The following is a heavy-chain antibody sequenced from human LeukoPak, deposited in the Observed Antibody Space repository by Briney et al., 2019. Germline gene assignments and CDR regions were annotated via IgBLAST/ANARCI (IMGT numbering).Heavy chain of an antibody. CDR2: ISSSSTYI. Sequence: GGSLRLSCAASGFFFNSYNMNWVRQAPGKGLEWVSSISSSSTYIYYADSVKGRFTISRDNSKNTLYLQMNSLRAEDTAVYYCAKDGRGWYYFDYWGQGTLVTVSS. CDR3: AKDGRGWYYFDY. V-gene: IGHV3-21*04. D-gene: IGHD6-19*01. CDR1: GFFFNSYN. J-gene: IGHJ4*02.